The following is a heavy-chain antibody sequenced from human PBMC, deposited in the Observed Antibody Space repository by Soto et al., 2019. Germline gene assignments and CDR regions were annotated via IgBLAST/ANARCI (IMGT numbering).Heavy chain of an antibody. CDR3: ARGLPDGSGQYCDY. Sequence: EVQLVESGGGLVKPGGSLRLSCAASGFTFSSYSMNWVRQAPGKGLEWVSSISSSSSYKYYGDSVKGRFTISRDNAKNSLYLQMNSLRAEDTAVYYCARGLPDGSGQYCDYWGQGTLVTVSS. J-gene: IGHJ4*02. D-gene: IGHD3-10*01. CDR1: GFTFSSYS. CDR2: ISSSSSYK. V-gene: IGHV3-21*01.